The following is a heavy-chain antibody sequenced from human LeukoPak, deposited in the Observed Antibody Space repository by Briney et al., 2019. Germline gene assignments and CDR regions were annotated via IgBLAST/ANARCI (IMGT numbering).Heavy chain of an antibody. Sequence: GGSLRLSCAASGFTFSSYGMHWVRQAPGKGLKWVAVISYDGSNKYYADSVKGRFTISRDNSKNTLYLQMNSLRAEDTAVYYCAKSKGRMATIIGYWGQGTLVTVSS. V-gene: IGHV3-30*18. CDR1: GFTFSSYG. CDR2: ISYDGSNK. CDR3: AKSKGRMATIIGY. J-gene: IGHJ4*02. D-gene: IGHD5-12*01.